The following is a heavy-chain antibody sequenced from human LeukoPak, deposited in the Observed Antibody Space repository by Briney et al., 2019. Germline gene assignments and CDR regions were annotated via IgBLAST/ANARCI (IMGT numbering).Heavy chain of an antibody. CDR3: ARVSLGYCSGGTCYFQDH. V-gene: IGHV1-8*01. Sequence: ASVKVSCKASGYTFTNYDINWVRRATGQGLEWMGWMNPNSGNTGYAQKFQGRVTMTRSTSISTAYMELSRLTSEDTAVYYCARVSLGYCSGGTCYFQDHWGQGTLVTVSS. D-gene: IGHD2-15*01. CDR1: GYTFTNYD. CDR2: MNPNSGNT. J-gene: IGHJ4*02.